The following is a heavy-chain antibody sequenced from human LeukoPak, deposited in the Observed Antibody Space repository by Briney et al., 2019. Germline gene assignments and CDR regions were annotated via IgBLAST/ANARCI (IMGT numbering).Heavy chain of an antibody. J-gene: IGHJ4*02. CDR1: GFTFGDYA. D-gene: IGHD5-24*01. V-gene: IGHV3-49*04. Sequence: GGSLRLSCTASGFTFGDYAMSWVRQAPGKGLEWVGFIRSEAHGGTTEYAASVKGRFTISRDDSKSIAYLQMNSLKTEDTAVYYCTRDLYGDGYNYNYWGQGTLVTVSS. CDR2: IRSEAHGGTT. CDR3: TRDLYGDGYNYNY.